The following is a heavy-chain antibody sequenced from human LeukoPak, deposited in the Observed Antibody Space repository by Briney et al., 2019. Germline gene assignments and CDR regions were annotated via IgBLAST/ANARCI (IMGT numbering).Heavy chain of an antibody. V-gene: IGHV4-59*01. J-gene: IGHJ4*02. Sequence: PSETLSLTCTVSGGSISSYYWSWIRQPPGKGLEWIGYIYYSGSTNYNPSLKSRVTISVDTPKNQFSLKLSSVTAADTAVYYCARDISGYFDYWGQGTLVTVSS. D-gene: IGHD2-15*01. CDR1: GGSISSYY. CDR2: IYYSGST. CDR3: ARDISGYFDY.